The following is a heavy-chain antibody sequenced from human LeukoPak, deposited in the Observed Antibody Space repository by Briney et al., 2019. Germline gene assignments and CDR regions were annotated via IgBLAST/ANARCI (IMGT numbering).Heavy chain of an antibody. CDR3: AKLYYYGSGRVPLSDY. CDR2: IWYDGSNK. Sequence: PGGSLRLSCAASGFTFSSYGMDWVRQAPGKGLEWVAVIWYDGSNKYYADSVKGRFTISRDNSKNTLYLQMNSLRAEDTAVYYCAKLYYYGSGRVPLSDYWGQGTLVTVSS. CDR1: GFTFSSYG. J-gene: IGHJ4*02. D-gene: IGHD3-10*01. V-gene: IGHV3-33*06.